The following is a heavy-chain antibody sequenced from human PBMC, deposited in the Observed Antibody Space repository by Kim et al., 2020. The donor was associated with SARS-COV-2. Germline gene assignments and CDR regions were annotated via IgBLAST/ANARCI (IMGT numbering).Heavy chain of an antibody. D-gene: IGHD5-18*01. V-gene: IGHV3-30*03. J-gene: IGHJ4*02. CDR2: ISRDTIAT. Sequence: GSLRLSCAASGFPFNIFAMHWVRQAPGKGLEWVSFISRDTIATYYADSVKGRFIVSRDDSTNMLYLQLNNLRAEDSAVYYCARDSYRYDSWGRGTLVTV. CDR1: GFPFNIFA. CDR3: ARDSYRYDS.